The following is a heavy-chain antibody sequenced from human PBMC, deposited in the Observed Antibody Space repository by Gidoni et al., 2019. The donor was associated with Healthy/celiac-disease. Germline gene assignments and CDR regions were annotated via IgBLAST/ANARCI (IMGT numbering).Heavy chain of an antibody. Sequence: EVQLVESGGGLVQPGGSLRLSCAASGFTFSSYWMHWVRQAPGKGLVWVSRINSDGSSTSYADSVKGRFTISRDNAKNTLYLQMNSLRAEDTAVYYCAAYSGSLYYYYYGMDVWGQGTTVTVSS. CDR3: AAYSGSLYYYYYGMDV. CDR2: INSDGSST. J-gene: IGHJ6*02. D-gene: IGHD1-26*01. CDR1: GFTFSSYW. V-gene: IGHV3-74*01.